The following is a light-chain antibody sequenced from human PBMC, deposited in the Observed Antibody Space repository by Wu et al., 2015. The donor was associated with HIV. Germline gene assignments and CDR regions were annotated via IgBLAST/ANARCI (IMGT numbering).Light chain of an antibody. Sequence: EIVLTQFPATLSLSPGERATLSCRASQSITSNYLAWYQQKPGQAPRLLIYGASSRATGIPDRFSGSGSGTDFTLTISRVEPEDFAVYYCQQYGTSPRTFGQGTEGGKSN. CDR3: QQYGTSPRT. V-gene: IGKV3-20*01. CDR2: GAS. CDR1: QSITSNY. J-gene: IGKJ1*01.